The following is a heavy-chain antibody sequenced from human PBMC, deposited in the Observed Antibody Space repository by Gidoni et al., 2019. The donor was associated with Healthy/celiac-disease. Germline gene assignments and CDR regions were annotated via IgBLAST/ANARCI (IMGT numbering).Heavy chain of an antibody. V-gene: IGHV1-46*01. J-gene: IGHJ5*02. CDR1: GYTVTSYY. Sequence: QVQRVQSGAEVKKPGASVKVSCKASGYTVTSYYMHWVRQAPGQGLEWMGIINPSGGSTSYAQKFQGRVTMTRDTSTSTVYMELSSLRSEDTAVYYCARDQFKNGRFLEWLIPFDPWGQGTLVTVSS. CDR2: INPSGGST. CDR3: ARDQFKNGRFLEWLIPFDP. D-gene: IGHD3-3*01.